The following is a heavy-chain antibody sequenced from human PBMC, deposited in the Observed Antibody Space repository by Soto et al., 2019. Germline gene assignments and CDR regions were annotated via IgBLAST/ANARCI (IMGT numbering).Heavy chain of an antibody. D-gene: IGHD3-22*01. CDR1: GFTFSNAW. CDR2: IKSKTDGGTT. Sequence: GGSLRLSCAASGFTFSNAWMNWVRQAPGKGLEWVGRIKSKTDGGTTDYAAPVKGRFTISRDDSKNTLYLQMNSLKTEDTAVYYCTTDLVIVVVITTGPNFRDYWGQGTLVTVSS. V-gene: IGHV3-15*07. CDR3: TTDLVIVVVITTGPNFRDY. J-gene: IGHJ4*02.